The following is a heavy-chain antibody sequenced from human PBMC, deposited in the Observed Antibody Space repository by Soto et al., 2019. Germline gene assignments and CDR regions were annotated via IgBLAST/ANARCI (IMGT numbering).Heavy chain of an antibody. CDR2: ISGSSSYI. D-gene: IGHD3-22*01. V-gene: IGHV3-21*01. CDR3: ARVVYYDNSAFGL. J-gene: IGHJ3*01. Sequence: PGGSLRLSCVASGFSFSGYNMNWVRQAPGKGLEWVSSISGSSSYIYYADSVKGRFTISRDNAKNSLYLQMNSLRAGDTAVYYCARVVYYDNSAFGLWGQGTMVTVSS. CDR1: GFSFSGYN.